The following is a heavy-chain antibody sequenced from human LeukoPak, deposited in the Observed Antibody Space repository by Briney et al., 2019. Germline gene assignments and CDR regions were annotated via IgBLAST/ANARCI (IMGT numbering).Heavy chain of an antibody. CDR2: INWNGGST. CDR1: GFTFDEYG. V-gene: IGHV3-20*01. CDR3: ARDRSDGSGPPYFDY. Sequence: GGSLRLSCAASGFTFDEYGMSWAHQPPRKGLEWDPGINWNGGSTGYAHSVKGRFTISRDNAKNSLYLQMNSRRAEATALYHCARDRSDGSGPPYFDYWGQGTLVTVSS. D-gene: IGHD5-18*01. J-gene: IGHJ4*01.